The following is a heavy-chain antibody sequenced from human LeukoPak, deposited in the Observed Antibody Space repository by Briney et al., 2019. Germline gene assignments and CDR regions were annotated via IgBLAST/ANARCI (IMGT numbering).Heavy chain of an antibody. V-gene: IGHV3-13*01. Sequence: TGGSLRLSCAASGFTFSSYDMHWVRQATGKGLEWVSAIGTAGDTYYPGSVKGRFTISRENAKNSLYLQMNSLRAGGTAVYYCARAAAGTLAFDIWGQGTMVTVSS. J-gene: IGHJ3*02. CDR3: ARAAAGTLAFDI. D-gene: IGHD6-13*01. CDR2: IGTAGDT. CDR1: GFTFSSYD.